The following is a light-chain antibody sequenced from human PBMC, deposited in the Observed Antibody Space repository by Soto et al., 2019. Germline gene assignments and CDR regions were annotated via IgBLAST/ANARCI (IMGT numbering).Light chain of an antibody. Sequence: DIQMSQSPSTLSASVGDRVTITCRASQTIRSWLAWYQQKPGKAPKLLIFDASTLERGVPSRFSGSEPGTNFTLTISSLQPDDFATYYCQQSNSYPWTFGQGTKVDIK. V-gene: IGKV1-5*01. J-gene: IGKJ1*01. CDR1: QTIRSW. CDR2: DAS. CDR3: QQSNSYPWT.